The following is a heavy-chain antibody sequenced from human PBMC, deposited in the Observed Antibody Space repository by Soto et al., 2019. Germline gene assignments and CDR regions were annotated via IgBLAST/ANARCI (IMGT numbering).Heavy chain of an antibody. Sequence: GGSLRLSCAASGFTFSSYAMSWVRQAPGKGLEWVSAIRGSGGSTYYADSVKGRFTISRDNSKNTLYLQMNSLRAEDTAVYYCANGITIFGVVNDAFDIWGQGTMVTVSS. V-gene: IGHV3-23*01. D-gene: IGHD3-3*01. CDR2: IRGSGGST. J-gene: IGHJ3*02. CDR1: GFTFSSYA. CDR3: ANGITIFGVVNDAFDI.